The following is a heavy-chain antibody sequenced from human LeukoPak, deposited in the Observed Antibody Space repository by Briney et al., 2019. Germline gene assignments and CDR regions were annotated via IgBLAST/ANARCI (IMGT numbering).Heavy chain of an antibody. D-gene: IGHD3-10*01. CDR2: IDTSGST. V-gene: IGHV4-61*08. Sequence: SETLSLTCSVSGDSLGSGDYYWTWIRQFPGKGLEWIGLIDTSGSTNYNPSLKSRVTVSVDRSKNQFSLRLSSVTAADTAVYYCASTGLGVPDYWGQGTLVTVSS. CDR1: GDSLGSGDYY. CDR3: ASTGLGVPDY. J-gene: IGHJ4*02.